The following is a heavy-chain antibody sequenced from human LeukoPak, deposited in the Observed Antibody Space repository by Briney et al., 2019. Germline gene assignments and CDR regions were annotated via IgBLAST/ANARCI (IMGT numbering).Heavy chain of an antibody. J-gene: IGHJ3*02. V-gene: IGHV1-2*02. CDR1: GYTFTDYY. CDR2: MHPNSGGT. CDR3: ARDHVGDDAFDI. D-gene: IGHD1-26*01. Sequence: ASVKVSCKASGYTFTDYYMHWLRQAPGQGLEWMGWMHPNSGGTNYAQKFQGRVTMTRDTSITTAYMELSGLRSDDTAVYYCARDHVGDDAFDIWGQGTMVTVSS.